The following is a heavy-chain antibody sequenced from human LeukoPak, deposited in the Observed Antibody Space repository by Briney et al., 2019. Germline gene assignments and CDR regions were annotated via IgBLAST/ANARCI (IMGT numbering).Heavy chain of an antibody. CDR3: ARDRYGSGSYYYFQH. CDR2: IIPIFGTA. J-gene: IGHJ1*01. CDR1: GATFTSYA. Sequence: ASVKLCCKASGATFTSYAISWVREALGQGLEWMGGIIPIFGTANYAQKFTGRVTITADESTSTAYMEQSSLRSEDTAVYYCARDRYGSGSYYYFQHWGQGTLVTVSS. D-gene: IGHD3-10*01. V-gene: IGHV1-69*13.